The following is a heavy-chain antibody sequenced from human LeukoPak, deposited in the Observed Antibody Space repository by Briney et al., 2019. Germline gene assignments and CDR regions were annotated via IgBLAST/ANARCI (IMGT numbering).Heavy chain of an antibody. CDR2: INHSGST. CDR3: ARTSQYCSSTSCYRPGRDYYYYMDV. J-gene: IGHJ6*03. Sequence: SSETLSLTCAVYGGSFSGYYWSWIRQPPGKGLEWIGEINHSGSTNYNPSLKSRVTISVDTSKNQFSLKLSSVTAADTAVYYCARTSQYCSSTSCYRPGRDYYYYMDVWGKGTTVTVSS. D-gene: IGHD2-2*01. V-gene: IGHV4-34*01. CDR1: GGSFSGYY.